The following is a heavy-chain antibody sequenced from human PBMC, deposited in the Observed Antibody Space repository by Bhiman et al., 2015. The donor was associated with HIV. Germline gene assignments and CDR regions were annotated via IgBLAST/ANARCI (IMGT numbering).Heavy chain of an antibody. CDR1: GFTFSSYA. D-gene: IGHD4-17*01. Sequence: EVQLLESGGGLLQPGGSLRLSCAASGFTFSSYAMTWVRQAPGKGLQWVSAISGSGRSTYYADSVKGRITISRDNSNNTLYLQMNSLRAEDTAVYYCATHLNDYGDTLTDDAFDIWGQGTMVTVSS. CDR3: ATHLNDYGDTLTDDAFDI. J-gene: IGHJ3*02. CDR2: ISGSGRST. V-gene: IGHV3-23*01.